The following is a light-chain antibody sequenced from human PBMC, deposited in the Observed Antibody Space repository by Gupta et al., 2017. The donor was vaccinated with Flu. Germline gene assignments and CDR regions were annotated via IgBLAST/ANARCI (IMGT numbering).Light chain of an antibody. CDR1: SSDVGAYNF. CDR3: SSYAGSNNLV. CDR2: EVS. J-gene: IGLJ2*01. V-gene: IGLV2-8*01. Sequence: SVTNSYTGTSSDVGAYNFVSWYQQHPGKAPKLMIYEVSKRPSGVPDRFSGSKSGNTASLTVSGLQAEDEADYYCSSYAGSNNLVFGGGTKLTVL.